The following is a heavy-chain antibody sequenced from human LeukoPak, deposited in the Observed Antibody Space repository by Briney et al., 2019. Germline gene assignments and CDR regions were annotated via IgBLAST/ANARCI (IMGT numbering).Heavy chain of an antibody. J-gene: IGHJ4*02. CDR1: GYTFTSYC. Sequence: ASVKVSCKASGYTFTSYCMHWVRQALGHGLEWRGINNPTGGSTSYAQKIQGRVTMTRDTSTSTVYMELSSLRSEDTAIYYCARSPAHSRYFADYWGQGTLVTVSS. D-gene: IGHD3-9*01. CDR3: ARSPAHSRYFADY. CDR2: NNPTGGST. V-gene: IGHV1-46*01.